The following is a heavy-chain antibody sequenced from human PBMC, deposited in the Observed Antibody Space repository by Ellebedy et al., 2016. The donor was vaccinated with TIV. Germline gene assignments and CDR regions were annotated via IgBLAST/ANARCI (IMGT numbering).Heavy chain of an antibody. CDR1: GFAFSSYT. CDR3: ARDQGYSSSWLTD. Sequence: GESLKISCAASGFAFSSYTINWVRQAPGKGLEWVSSITVGSTYIYYADSVKGRFSISRDSSKNTVDLQMNSLRVEDTAVYYCARDQGYSSSWLTDWGQGTLVTVSS. D-gene: IGHD6-13*01. V-gene: IGHV3-21*01. CDR2: ITVGSTYI. J-gene: IGHJ4*02.